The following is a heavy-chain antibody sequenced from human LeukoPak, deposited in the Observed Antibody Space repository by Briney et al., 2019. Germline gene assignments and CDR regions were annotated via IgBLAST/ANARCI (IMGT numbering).Heavy chain of an antibody. CDR2: IRSSHRPI. V-gene: IGHV3-48*03. CDR1: GFTFSTFE. Sequence: GGSLRLSCAASGFTFSTFEMNLVRQAPGKGLEWVSYIRSSHRPIYYADSVKGRFTISRDNAQNSLYLQMNNLRAEDTAVYYCARVLSYYDSSGSYGDWYFDLWGRGTLVTVSS. CDR3: ARVLSYYDSSGSYGDWYFDL. D-gene: IGHD3-22*01. J-gene: IGHJ2*01.